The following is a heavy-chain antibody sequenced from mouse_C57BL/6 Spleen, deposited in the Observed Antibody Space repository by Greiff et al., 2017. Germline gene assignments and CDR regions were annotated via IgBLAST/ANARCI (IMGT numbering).Heavy chain of an antibody. J-gene: IGHJ1*03. CDR3: ARGGRRWYFDV. V-gene: IGHV1-9*01. CDR1: GYTFTGYW. CDR2: ILPGRGST. Sequence: QVQLKESGAELMKPGASVKLSCKATGYTFTGYWLEWVKQRPGHGLEWIGEILPGRGSTNYNEKFKGKATFTADTSSNTAYMQLSSLTTEDSAIYYCARGGRRWYFDVWGTGTTVTVSS.